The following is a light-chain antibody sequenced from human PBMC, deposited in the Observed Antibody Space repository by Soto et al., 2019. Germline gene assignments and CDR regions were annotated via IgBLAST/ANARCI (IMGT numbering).Light chain of an antibody. Sequence: QSALTQPASVSGSPGQSITISCTGTSSDVGGYNFVSWYQHHPGKAPKLMIYEVSNRPSGISNRFSGSKSGNTASLTISGVQAEYEADYYCSSYTSSSTLVFGGGTKLTVL. J-gene: IGLJ2*01. CDR3: SSYTSSSTLV. CDR2: EVS. CDR1: SSDVGGYNF. V-gene: IGLV2-14*01.